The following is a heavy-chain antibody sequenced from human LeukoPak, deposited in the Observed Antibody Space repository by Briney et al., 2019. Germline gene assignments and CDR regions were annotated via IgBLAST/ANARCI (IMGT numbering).Heavy chain of an antibody. D-gene: IGHD5-12*01. CDR3: ARASGGSYYYGMDV. CDR1: GGSISSYY. J-gene: IGHJ6*02. Sequence: SETLSLTCTVSGGSISSYYWSWLRQPPGKGLEWIGYIYYSGSNNYNPSLKSRVTISVDTSKNQFSLKLSSVTAADTAVYYCARASGGSYYYGMDVWGQGTTVTVSS. V-gene: IGHV4-59*01. CDR2: IYYSGSN.